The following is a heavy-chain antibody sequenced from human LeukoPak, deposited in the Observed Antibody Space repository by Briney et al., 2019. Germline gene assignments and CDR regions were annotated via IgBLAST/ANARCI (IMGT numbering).Heavy chain of an antibody. J-gene: IGHJ4*02. CDR3: ARSLYYYDSSGSPDGY. Sequence: SVKVSCKASGGTFSSYAISWVRQAPGQGLEWMGGIIPIFGTANYAQKFQGRVTITADESTSTAYMELSSLRSEDTAVYYCARSLYYYDSSGSPDGYWGRGTLVTVSS. CDR2: IIPIFGTA. CDR1: GGTFSSYA. D-gene: IGHD3-22*01. V-gene: IGHV1-69*13.